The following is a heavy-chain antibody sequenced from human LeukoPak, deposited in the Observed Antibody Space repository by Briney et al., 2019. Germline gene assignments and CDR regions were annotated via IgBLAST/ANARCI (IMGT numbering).Heavy chain of an antibody. V-gene: IGHV4-4*09. J-gene: IGHJ4*02. CDR1: GATMYD. Sequence: SETLSLTCSVSGATMYDWSWIRQPPGKGLEWLGYIYTYERERTSYNPSLTSRITMSRDTSNRQFSLRLISATAADTAVYFCARQKSYHDSGGYWQDLGFFDYWGQGALVTVSS. D-gene: IGHD3-22*01. CDR2: IYTYERERT. CDR3: ARQKSYHDSGGYWQDLGFFDY.